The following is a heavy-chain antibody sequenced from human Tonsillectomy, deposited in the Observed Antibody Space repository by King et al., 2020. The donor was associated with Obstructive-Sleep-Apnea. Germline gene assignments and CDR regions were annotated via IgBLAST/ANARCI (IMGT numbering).Heavy chain of an antibody. J-gene: IGHJ4*02. V-gene: IGHV3-15*01. CDR2: IKSKTDGGTT. CDR3: TTGGAFTHYYYDSSGRDY. CDR1: GFTFSNAW. D-gene: IGHD3-22*01. Sequence: VQLVESGGGLVKPGGSLRLSCAASGFTFSNAWMSWVRQAPGKGLEWVGRIKSKTDGGTTDYAAPVKGRFTISRDDSKNTLYLQMNSLKTEDTAVYYCTTGGAFTHYYYDSSGRDYWGQGTLVTVSS.